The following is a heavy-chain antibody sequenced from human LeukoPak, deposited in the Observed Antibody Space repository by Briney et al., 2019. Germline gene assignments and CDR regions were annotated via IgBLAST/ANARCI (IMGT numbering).Heavy chain of an antibody. J-gene: IGHJ4*02. D-gene: IGHD2-2*01. CDR2: IYHSGST. Sequence: PSETLSLTCTVSGYSISSGYYWGWIRQPPGKGPEWIGSIYHSGSTYYNPSLKSRVTISVDTSKNQFSLKLSSVTAADTAVYYCARVSYQEGVGYWGQGTLVTVSS. CDR3: ARVSYQEGVGY. V-gene: IGHV4-38-2*02. CDR1: GYSISSGYY.